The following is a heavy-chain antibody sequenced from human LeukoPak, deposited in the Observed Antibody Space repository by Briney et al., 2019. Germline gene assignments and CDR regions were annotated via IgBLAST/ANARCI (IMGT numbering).Heavy chain of an antibody. Sequence: GGSLRLSCAASGFTFDDYAMHWVRQAPGKGLEWVSYISSSSNTIYYADSVKGRFAISRDNAKNSLYLQMNSLRPEDTAMYYCARDVGHRSSYPDNWNYVPFDSWGQGTLVTVSS. V-gene: IGHV3-48*01. D-gene: IGHD1-7*01. CDR1: GFTFDDYA. CDR3: ARDVGHRSSYPDNWNYVPFDS. CDR2: ISSSSNTI. J-gene: IGHJ4*02.